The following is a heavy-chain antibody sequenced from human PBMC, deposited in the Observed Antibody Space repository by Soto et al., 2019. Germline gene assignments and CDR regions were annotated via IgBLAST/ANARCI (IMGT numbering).Heavy chain of an antibody. CDR1: GIPFSGYG. CDR3: ATVFEH. CDR2: VDSAGSGT. V-gene: IGHV3-74*01. J-gene: IGHJ4*02. Sequence: VPLVESGGGSVQPGGSLRLSCVASGIPFSGYGMHWVRQVPGKGLVWVARVDSAGSGTSYADSVKGRFTISRDNAKNTLSLQMDSLRVEDTAVYYCATVFEHWGQGIPVTVSS.